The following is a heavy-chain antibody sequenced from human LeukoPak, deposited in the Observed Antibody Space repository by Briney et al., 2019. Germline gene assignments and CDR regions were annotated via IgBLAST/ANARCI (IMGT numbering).Heavy chain of an antibody. Sequence: PSETLSLTCTVSGGSISSYYWSWIRQPPGKGLEWIGYIYYSGGTNYNPSLKSRVTISVDTSKNQFSLKLSSVTAADTAVYYCAXXXXXXXSYYQTDNWFDPWGQGTLVTVSS. J-gene: IGHJ5*02. D-gene: IGHD3-10*01. V-gene: IGHV4-59*08. CDR1: GGSISSYY. CDR2: IYYSGGT. CDR3: AXXXXXXXSYYQTDNWFDP.